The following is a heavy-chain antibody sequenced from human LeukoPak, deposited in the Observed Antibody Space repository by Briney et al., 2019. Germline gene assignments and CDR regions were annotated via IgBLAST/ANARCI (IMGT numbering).Heavy chain of an antibody. V-gene: IGHV3-21*01. CDR1: GFTFSNYN. CDR2: ISSSSAYI. Sequence: GGSLRLSCAAAGFTFSNYNMNWVRQAPGKGLEWVSSISSSSAYIYYADSVKGRFTISRDNAKNSLYLQMNSLRAEDTAVYYCARSMIRGVVYFDYWGQGTLVTVSS. D-gene: IGHD3-10*01. CDR3: ARSMIRGVVYFDY. J-gene: IGHJ4*02.